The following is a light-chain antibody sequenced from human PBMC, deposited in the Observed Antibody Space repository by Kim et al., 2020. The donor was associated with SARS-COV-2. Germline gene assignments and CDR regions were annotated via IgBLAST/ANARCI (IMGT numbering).Light chain of an antibody. V-gene: IGKV3-20*01. CDR2: GAS. CDR1: QSIRSRN. Sequence: SPGERATPSCRASQSIRSRNSAWYQQIPGHSPRLLIYGASTRAPVIPDRVSGSGSGTDFTLTINRLETEDFAVYYCQEYGSLPRTFGQGTKVYIK. J-gene: IGKJ1*01. CDR3: QEYGSLPRT.